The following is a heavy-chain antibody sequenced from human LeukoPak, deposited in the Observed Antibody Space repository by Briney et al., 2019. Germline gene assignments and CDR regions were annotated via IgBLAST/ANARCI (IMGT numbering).Heavy chain of an antibody. V-gene: IGHV4-39*01. CDR2: IYYSGST. D-gene: IGHD2-2*01. Sequence: SETLSLTCTVSGGSISSSSYYWGWIRQPPGKGLEWIGSIYYSGSTYYNPSLKSRVTISVDTSKNQFSLKLSSVTAADTAMYYCARLLYCSSTSCLYYFDYWGQGTLVTVSS. CDR1: GGSISSSSYY. CDR3: ARLLYCSSTSCLYYFDY. J-gene: IGHJ4*02.